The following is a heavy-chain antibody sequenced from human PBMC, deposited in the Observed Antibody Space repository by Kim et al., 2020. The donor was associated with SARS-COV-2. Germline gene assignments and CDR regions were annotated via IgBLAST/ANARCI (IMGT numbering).Heavy chain of an antibody. CDR3: ARAYSSGWYVEYYYYYMDV. Sequence: GGSLRLSCAASGFTFSSYSMNWVRQAPGKGLEWVSSISSSSSYIYYADSVKGRFTISRDNAKNSLYLQMNSLRAEDTAVYYCARAYSSGWYVEYYYYYMDVWGKGTTVTVSS. CDR1: GFTFSSYS. J-gene: IGHJ6*03. CDR2: ISSSSSYI. V-gene: IGHV3-21*01. D-gene: IGHD6-19*01.